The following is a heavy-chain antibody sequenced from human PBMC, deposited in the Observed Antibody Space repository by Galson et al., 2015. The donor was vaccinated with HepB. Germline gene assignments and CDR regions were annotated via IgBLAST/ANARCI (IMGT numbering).Heavy chain of an antibody. D-gene: IGHD3-9*01. J-gene: IGHJ4*02. CDR1: GFTFNNAW. Sequence: SLRLSCAASGFTFNNAWLNWVRQAPGKGLEWVGRIKSKTDGGTTDYAAPVKGRFTISRDDSRTTLFLQMNSLKTEDTAVYYCLTDGLLTAGYLTFDYWGQGTLVTVSS. CDR2: IKSKTDGGTT. V-gene: IGHV3-15*07. CDR3: LTDGLLTAGYLTFDY.